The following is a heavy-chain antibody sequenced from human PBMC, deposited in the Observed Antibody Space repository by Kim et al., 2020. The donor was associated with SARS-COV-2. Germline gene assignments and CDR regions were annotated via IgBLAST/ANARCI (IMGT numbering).Heavy chain of an antibody. CDR1: GYSISSGYY. J-gene: IGHJ6*02. V-gene: IGHV4-38-2*02. Sequence: SETLSLTCTVSGYSISSGYYWGWIRQPPGKGLEWIGSIYHSGSTYYNPSLKSRVTISVDTSKNQFSLKLSSVTAADTAVYYCARGCVVTMVRGVKCGMDVWGQGTTVTVSS. CDR2: IYHSGST. D-gene: IGHD3-10*01. CDR3: ARGCVVTMVRGVKCGMDV.